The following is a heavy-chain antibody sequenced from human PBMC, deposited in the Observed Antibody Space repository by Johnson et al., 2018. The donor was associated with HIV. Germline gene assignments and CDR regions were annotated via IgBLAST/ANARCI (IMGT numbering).Heavy chain of an antibody. Sequence: QVQVVESGGGLVKPGRSLRLSCAASGFTFSSYGMHWVRQAPGKGLEWVAFIRYDGSNKYYADSVKGRFTISRDNSKNTLYLQMNSLRAEDTALYYCASTISGSYYHLGVFDIWGQGTMVTVSS. V-gene: IGHV3-30*02. J-gene: IGHJ3*02. CDR1: GFTFSSYG. D-gene: IGHD1-26*01. CDR2: IRYDGSNK. CDR3: ASTISGSYYHLGVFDI.